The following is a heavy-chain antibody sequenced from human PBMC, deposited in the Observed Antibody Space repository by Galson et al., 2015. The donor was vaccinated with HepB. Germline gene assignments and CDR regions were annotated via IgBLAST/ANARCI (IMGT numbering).Heavy chain of an antibody. CDR2: ISAYNGNT. D-gene: IGHD3-22*01. V-gene: IGHV1-18*04. Sequence: SVKVSCKASGYTFTSYGISWVRQAPGQGLEWMGWISAYNGNTNYAQKLQGRVTMTTDTSTSTAYMELRSLRSDDTAVYYCARVRRIPLNYYDSSGQRPDFDYWGQRTLVTVSS. J-gene: IGHJ4*02. CDR1: GYTFTSYG. CDR3: ARVRRIPLNYYDSSGQRPDFDY.